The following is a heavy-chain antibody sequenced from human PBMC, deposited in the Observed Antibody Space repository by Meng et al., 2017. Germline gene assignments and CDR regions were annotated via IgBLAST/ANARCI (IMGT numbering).Heavy chain of an antibody. V-gene: IGHV1-69*08. Sequence: VQWVQVGAEEKTPGFSEKVPCKASGGTFSSYTISWVRQGPGQGRELMGRIIPILGIANYPQKVQGRVTITADKATSTAYMEMSGQRSEDTAVYYCARDLSGSGTFDYWGQGTLVTVSS. CDR2: IIPILGIA. D-gene: IGHD3-10*01. CDR1: GGTFSSYT. CDR3: ARDLSGSGTFDY. J-gene: IGHJ4*02.